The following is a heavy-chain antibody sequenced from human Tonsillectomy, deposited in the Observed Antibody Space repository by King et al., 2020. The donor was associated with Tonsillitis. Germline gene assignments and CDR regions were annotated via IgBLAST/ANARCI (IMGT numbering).Heavy chain of an antibody. J-gene: IGHJ4*02. Sequence: VQLVESGGGLVQPGGSLKLSCAASGFTFSGSAMHWVRQASGEGLEWVGRIGSKTNSYATAYAASVKGRFTISRDDSKNTAYLQMNSLKTEDTAVYYCTRVTDGDLYYWGQGTLVTVSS. CDR3: TRVTDGDLYY. CDR2: IGSKTNSYAT. D-gene: IGHD4-17*01. CDR1: GFTFSGSA. V-gene: IGHV3-73*01.